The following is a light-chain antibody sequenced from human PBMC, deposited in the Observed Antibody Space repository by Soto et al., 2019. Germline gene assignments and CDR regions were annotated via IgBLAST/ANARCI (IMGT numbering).Light chain of an antibody. J-gene: IGKJ4*01. V-gene: IGKV1-6*01. CDR3: LQDDSYPLT. Sequence: AIQMTQSPSSLSASVGDRVTITCRASQGIRNDLGWYQQKPGKAPKLLISAASTLPSGVPSRFCGSGSGTDFTLTISSLQPEDFATYYCLQDDSYPLTFGGGTKVEI. CDR2: AAS. CDR1: QGIRND.